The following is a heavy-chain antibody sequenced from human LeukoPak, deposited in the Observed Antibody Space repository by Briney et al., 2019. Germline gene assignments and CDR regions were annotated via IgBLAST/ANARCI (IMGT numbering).Heavy chain of an antibody. J-gene: IGHJ3*02. V-gene: IGHV3-23*01. Sequence: PGRSLRLSCAASGFTFSSYGMHWVRQAPGKGLEWVSAISGSGGSTYYADSVKGRFTISRDNSKNTLYLQMNSLRAEDTAVYYCASGVRDILRAAAALGAFDIWGQGTMVTVSS. CDR3: ASGVRDILRAAAALGAFDI. CDR1: GFTFSSYG. D-gene: IGHD6-13*01. CDR2: ISGSGGST.